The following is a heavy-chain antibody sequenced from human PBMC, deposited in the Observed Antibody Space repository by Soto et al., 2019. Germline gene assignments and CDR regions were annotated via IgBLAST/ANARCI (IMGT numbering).Heavy chain of an antibody. CDR1: GFTFSSYA. CDR2: ISGSGGST. Sequence: RSLTLSCAASGFTFSSYAMSCVRQAPGKGLEWVSAISGSGGSTYYADSVKGRFTISRDNSKNTLYLQMNSLRAEDTAVYYCAKGGRSGVFDYWGQGTLVTVSS. J-gene: IGHJ4*02. V-gene: IGHV3-23*01. D-gene: IGHD3-3*01. CDR3: AKGGRSGVFDY.